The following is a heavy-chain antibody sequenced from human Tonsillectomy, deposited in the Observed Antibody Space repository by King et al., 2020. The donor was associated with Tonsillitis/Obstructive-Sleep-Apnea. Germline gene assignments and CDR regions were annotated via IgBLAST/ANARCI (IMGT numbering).Heavy chain of an antibody. V-gene: IGHV4-59*01. CDR1: GGSISSYY. J-gene: IGHJ3*02. CDR2: IYSSGST. D-gene: IGHD2-2*01. CDR3: ARAPCSSSTCTKRGAFDI. Sequence: QLQESGPGLVKASETLSLTCTVSGGSISSYYWSWIRQPPGKGLEGIGYIYSSGSTNYNPSLISRVTISLDTSKNQFSLNLNSVTAADTALYYCARAPCSSSTCTKRGAFDIWGHGTMITVFS.